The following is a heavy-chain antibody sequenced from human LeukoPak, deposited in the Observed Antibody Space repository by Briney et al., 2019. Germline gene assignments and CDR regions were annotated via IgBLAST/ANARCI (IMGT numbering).Heavy chain of an antibody. Sequence: GGYLRLSCAASGFTFSSYAMDWVRQAPGKGLEWVAVISYDGSNKYYADSVKGRFTISRDNSKNTLYLQMNSLRAEDTAVYYCARQEGGHVLRFLEWLSEPYGMDVWGQGTTVTVSS. J-gene: IGHJ6*02. CDR1: GFTFSSYA. V-gene: IGHV3-30*04. CDR3: ARQEGGHVLRFLEWLSEPYGMDV. CDR2: ISYDGSNK. D-gene: IGHD3-3*01.